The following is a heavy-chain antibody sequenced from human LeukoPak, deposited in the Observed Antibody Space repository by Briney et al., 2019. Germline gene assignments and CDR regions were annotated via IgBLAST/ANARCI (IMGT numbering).Heavy chain of an antibody. CDR3: ARVGYSYAFDV. CDR1: GFTVSTNY. D-gene: IGHD1-1*01. Sequence: PGGSLSLSCAASGFTVSTNYMTWVRQAPGKGLEWVSVIYSGGSTYYADSVKGRFTISRDNSKNTLYLQMNSLRAEDTAVYYCARVGYSYAFDVWGQGTMVTVPS. V-gene: IGHV3-66*01. CDR2: IYSGGST. J-gene: IGHJ3*01.